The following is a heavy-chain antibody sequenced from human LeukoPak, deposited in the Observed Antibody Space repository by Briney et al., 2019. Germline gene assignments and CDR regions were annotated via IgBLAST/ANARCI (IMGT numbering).Heavy chain of an antibody. CDR3: ARHFCGGDCPPGF. CDR1: GYNFTTYW. D-gene: IGHD2-21*02. Sequence: GESLKISCKGSGYNFTTYWIGWVRQMPGKGLAWIGIIYPGDSDARYSPSFEGQVTISADKSISTAYLQWSSLKASDSAIYYCARHFCGGDCPPGFWGRGTLVTVSS. J-gene: IGHJ4*02. V-gene: IGHV5-51*01. CDR2: IYPGDSDA.